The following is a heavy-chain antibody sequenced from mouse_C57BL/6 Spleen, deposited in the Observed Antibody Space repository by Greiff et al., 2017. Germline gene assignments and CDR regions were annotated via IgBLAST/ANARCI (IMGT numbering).Heavy chain of an antibody. Sequence: QVQLQQPGAELVMPGASVKLSCKASGYTFTSYWMHWVQQSPGQGLEWIGEIDPSDSYTNYNQKFKGKSTLTVDKSSSTAYMQLSSLTSEDSAVYYCARGSRQLRLPDYWGQGTTLTVSS. V-gene: IGHV1-69*01. J-gene: IGHJ2*01. CDR1: GYTFTSYW. D-gene: IGHD3-2*02. CDR3: ARGSRQLRLPDY. CDR2: IDPSDSYT.